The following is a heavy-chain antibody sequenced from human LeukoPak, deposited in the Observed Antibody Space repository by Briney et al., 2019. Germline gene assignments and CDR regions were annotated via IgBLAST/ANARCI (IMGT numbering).Heavy chain of an antibody. J-gene: IGHJ4*02. CDR3: ARGPGYDFWSGYYKRNYFDY. Sequence: TSETLSLTCTVSGGSISSYYWSWIRQPPGKGLEWFGEINHSGSTNYNPSLKSRVTISVDTSKNQFSLKLSSVTAADTAVYYCARGPGYDFWSGYYKRNYFDYWGQGTLVTVS. V-gene: IGHV4-34*01. D-gene: IGHD3-3*01. CDR2: INHSGST. CDR1: GGSISSYY.